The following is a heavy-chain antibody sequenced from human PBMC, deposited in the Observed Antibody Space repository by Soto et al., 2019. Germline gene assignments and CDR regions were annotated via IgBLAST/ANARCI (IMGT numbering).Heavy chain of an antibody. Sequence: QITLKESGPPLVKPTQTLTLTCTFSGFSLSTSGVGVGWIRQPPGKALEWLALIYWDDDKRYSPSLNSRLPITKDTSKNQVVLTMTIMDSVDTATYYCAHSRPPRLLDYWGQGTLVTVSS. CDR3: AHSRPPRLLDY. CDR2: IYWDDDK. J-gene: IGHJ4*02. CDR1: GFSLSTSGVG. D-gene: IGHD6-6*01. V-gene: IGHV2-5*02.